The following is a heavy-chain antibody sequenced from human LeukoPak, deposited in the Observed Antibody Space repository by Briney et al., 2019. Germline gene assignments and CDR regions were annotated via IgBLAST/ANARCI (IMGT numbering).Heavy chain of an antibody. Sequence: GGSLRLSCAASGFTFSSYAMSWVRQAPGKGLEWVSAISGSGGSTYYADSVKGRFTISRDNSRNTPYLQMNSLRAEDTAVYYCANRLQDYFDYWGQGTLVTVSS. CDR1: GFTFSSYA. CDR3: ANRLQDYFDY. J-gene: IGHJ4*02. V-gene: IGHV3-23*01. CDR2: ISGSGGST.